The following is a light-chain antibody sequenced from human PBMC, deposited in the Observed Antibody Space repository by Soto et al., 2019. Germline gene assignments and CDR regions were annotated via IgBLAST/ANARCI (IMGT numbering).Light chain of an antibody. V-gene: IGKV3-20*01. CDR3: QQRNFRPEIT. CDR1: QSVSSSY. J-gene: IGKJ4*01. CDR2: GAS. Sequence: IVLTQSPGTLSLSPGERATLSCRASQSVSSSYLAWYQQKPGQAPRLLIYGASSRATGTPRRFSGSGSGTDFTLTISSLEPEDFAIYYCQQRNFRPEITFGGGTKVEI.